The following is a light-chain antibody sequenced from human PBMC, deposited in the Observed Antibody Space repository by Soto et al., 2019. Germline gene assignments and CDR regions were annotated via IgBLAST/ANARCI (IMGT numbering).Light chain of an antibody. J-gene: IGLJ1*01. CDR2: EVS. V-gene: IGLV2-14*01. CDR1: SSDVGGYNY. CDR3: SAYTSSDTGV. Sequence: QSVLTQPASVSGSPGQSITISCTGTSSDVGGYNYVSWYQQHPGKAPKLIIFEVSYRPSGISNRFSASKSGDTASLTISGLQAEDEADYYCSAYTSSDTGVFGTGTKVTVL.